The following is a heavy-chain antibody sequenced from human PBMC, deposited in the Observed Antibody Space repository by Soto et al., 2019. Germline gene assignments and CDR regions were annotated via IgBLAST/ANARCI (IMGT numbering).Heavy chain of an antibody. J-gene: IGHJ3*01. CDR2: IYYSGST. V-gene: IGHV4-30-4*01. CDR1: GASISSGDHY. D-gene: IGHD1-1*01. Sequence: QGQLQESGPGVVRPSQTLSLTCTVSGASISSGDHYWTWISQPPGKGLEWIGYIYYSGSTFYNPSLNSRVTISIDMSKXXFSLXXXXVTXXDTAVYYCASSPTKDAFXLXGQGTMV. CDR3: ASSPTKDAFXL.